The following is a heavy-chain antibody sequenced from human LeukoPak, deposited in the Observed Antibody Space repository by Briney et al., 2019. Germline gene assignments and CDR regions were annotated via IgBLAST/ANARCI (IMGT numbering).Heavy chain of an antibody. Sequence: ASVKVSCKASGYTFTSYYMHWVRQAPGQGLEWMGIINPSGGSTSYAQKFQGRVTMTRDMSTSTVYMELSSLRSEDTAVYYCARDRGSFGVGATFWFDPWGQGTLVTVSS. CDR3: ARDRGSFGVGATFWFDP. D-gene: IGHD1-26*01. J-gene: IGHJ5*02. CDR1: GYTFTSYY. CDR2: INPSGGST. V-gene: IGHV1-46*01.